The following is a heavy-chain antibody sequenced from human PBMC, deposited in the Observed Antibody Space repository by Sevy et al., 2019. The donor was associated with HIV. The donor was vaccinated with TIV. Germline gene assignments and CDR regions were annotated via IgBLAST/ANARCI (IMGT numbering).Heavy chain of an antibody. J-gene: IGHJ4*02. CDR1: GFTFSSYW. Sequence: GGSLRLSCAASGFTFSSYWMSWVRQAPGKGLEWVANIKQDGSEKYYVDSVKGRFTISRDNAKNSLYLQMNSLRADDTAVYYCAREYSSGWYDYWGQGTLVTVSS. D-gene: IGHD6-19*01. CDR3: AREYSSGWYDY. V-gene: IGHV3-7*01. CDR2: IKQDGSEK.